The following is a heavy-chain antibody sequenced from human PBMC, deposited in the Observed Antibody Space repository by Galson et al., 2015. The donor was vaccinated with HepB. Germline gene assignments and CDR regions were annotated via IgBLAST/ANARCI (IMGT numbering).Heavy chain of an antibody. CDR1: GFTFSSYA. CDR3: ARRVVCSGGSCYYWYFDL. CDR2: ISGSGGST. J-gene: IGHJ2*01. V-gene: IGHV3-23*01. D-gene: IGHD2-15*01. Sequence: SLRLSCAASGFTFSSYAMSWVRQAPGKGLEWVSAISGSGGSTYYADSVKGRFTISRDNSKNTLYLQMNSLRAEDAAVYYCARRVVCSGGSCYYWYFDLWGRGTLVTVSS.